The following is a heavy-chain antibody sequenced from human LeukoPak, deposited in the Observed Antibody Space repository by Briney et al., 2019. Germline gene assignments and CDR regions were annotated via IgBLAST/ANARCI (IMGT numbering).Heavy chain of an antibody. J-gene: IGHJ6*02. Sequence: SETLSLTCAVYGGSFSGYYWSWIRQPPGKGLEWIGEINHSGSTNYNPSLKSRVTISVDTSKNQFSLKLSSVTAADTAVYYCARYRGGTGTYYYDSRGRNYYYGMDVWGQGTTVTVSS. D-gene: IGHD3-22*01. CDR2: INHSGST. V-gene: IGHV4-34*01. CDR1: GGSFSGYY. CDR3: ARYRGGTGTYYYDSRGRNYYYGMDV.